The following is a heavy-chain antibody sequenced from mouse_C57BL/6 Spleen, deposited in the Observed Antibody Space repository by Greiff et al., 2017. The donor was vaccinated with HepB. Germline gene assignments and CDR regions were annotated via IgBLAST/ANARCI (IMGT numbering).Heavy chain of an antibody. J-gene: IGHJ3*01. CDR1: GFTFSDYY. V-gene: IGHV5-16*01. CDR2: INSDGSST. Sequence: EVQVVESEGGLVQPGSSMKLSCTASGFTFSDYYMAWVRQVPEKGLEWVANINSDGSSTYYLDSLKSRFIISRDNAKNILYMHMSSLKSEDKSTYYCARDDGYSGIPFAYWGQGTLVTVSA. CDR3: ARDDGYSGIPFAY. D-gene: IGHD2-3*01.